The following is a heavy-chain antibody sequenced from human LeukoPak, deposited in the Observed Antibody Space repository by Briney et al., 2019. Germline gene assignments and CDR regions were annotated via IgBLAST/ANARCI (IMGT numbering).Heavy chain of an antibody. D-gene: IGHD6-13*01. CDR3: ARDPPGIAASVSGG. CDR2: IYSGGTT. J-gene: IGHJ4*02. V-gene: IGHV3-53*01. CDR1: GFTVSNNY. Sequence: GGSLRLSCKASGFTVSNNYMNWVRPAPGKGLEWVALIYSGGTTNYADSVKGRFTISRDNSKNTLYLQMTNVRVEDTAVYYCARDPPGIAASVSGGWGQGTLVTVSS.